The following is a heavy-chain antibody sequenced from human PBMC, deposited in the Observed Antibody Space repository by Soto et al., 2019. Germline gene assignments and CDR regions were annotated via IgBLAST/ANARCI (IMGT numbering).Heavy chain of an antibody. CDR2: ISHSGST. Sequence: SETLSLTCTVSGGSITSGTYYWSWIRQHPGKGLEWIGYISHSGSTYHDPSLKSRVAISIDTSKNQFSLKLNSVTAADTAVYYCARELYCGGGSCYSGAFDMWGQGTKVTVSS. CDR1: GGSITSGTYY. V-gene: IGHV4-31*03. J-gene: IGHJ3*02. CDR3: ARELYCGGGSCYSGAFDM. D-gene: IGHD2-15*01.